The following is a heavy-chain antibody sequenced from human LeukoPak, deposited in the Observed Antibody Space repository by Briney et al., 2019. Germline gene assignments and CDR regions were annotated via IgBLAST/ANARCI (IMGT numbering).Heavy chain of an antibody. CDR2: INPKSGDT. D-gene: IGHD1-1*01. Sequence: ASVKVSCKTSGYTFTGNYMHWVRQAPVQGLEWMGWINPKSGDTKYAQEFQGRVTVTRDTSSSTSYLELSRLRSDDTAIYYCARSQHNTFDPWGRGTLVTVSS. V-gene: IGHV1-2*02. CDR1: GYTFTGNY. CDR3: ARSQHNTFDP. J-gene: IGHJ5*02.